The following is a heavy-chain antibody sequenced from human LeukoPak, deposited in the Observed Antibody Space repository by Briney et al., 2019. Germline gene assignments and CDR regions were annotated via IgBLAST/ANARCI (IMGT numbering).Heavy chain of an antibody. CDR2: ISGSGGST. Sequence: PGGSLRLSCAASGFTFSSYAMGWVRQAPGKGLEWVSAISGSGGSTYYADSVKGRFTISRDNSKNTLYLQMNSLRAEDTAVYYCAKVGYSSSWYRSGYFDYWGQGTLVTVSS. CDR1: GFTFSSYA. J-gene: IGHJ4*02. D-gene: IGHD6-13*01. CDR3: AKVGYSSSWYRSGYFDY. V-gene: IGHV3-23*01.